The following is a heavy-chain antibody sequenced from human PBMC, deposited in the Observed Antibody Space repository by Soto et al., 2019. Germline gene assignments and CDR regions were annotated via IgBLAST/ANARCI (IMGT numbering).Heavy chain of an antibody. CDR3: ARDLEGYYGSGSYFGLDY. CDR2: IIPIFGTA. CDR1: GGTFSSYA. J-gene: IGHJ4*02. D-gene: IGHD3-10*01. V-gene: IGHV1-69*01. Sequence: QVQLVQSGAEVKKPGSSVKVSCKASGGTFSSYAISWVRQAPGQGLEWMGGIIPIFGTANYAQKFQGRVTITADESMSTAYMELSSLISEDTAVYYCARDLEGYYGSGSYFGLDYWGQGTLVTVSS.